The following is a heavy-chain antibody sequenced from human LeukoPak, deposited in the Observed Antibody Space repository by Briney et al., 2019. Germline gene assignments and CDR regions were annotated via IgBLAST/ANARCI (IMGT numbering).Heavy chain of an antibody. V-gene: IGHV1-3*03. CDR1: GYTFTSYA. D-gene: IGHD6-19*01. J-gene: IGHJ6*03. Sequence: GASVKVSCKASGYTFTSYAMHWVRQAPGQRLEWMGWINAGNGNTKYSQEFQGRVTITRDTSASTAYMELSSLRSEDMAVYYCAREGSGWYGRSTNYMDVWGKGTTVTVSS. CDR3: AREGSGWYGRSTNYMDV. CDR2: INAGNGNT.